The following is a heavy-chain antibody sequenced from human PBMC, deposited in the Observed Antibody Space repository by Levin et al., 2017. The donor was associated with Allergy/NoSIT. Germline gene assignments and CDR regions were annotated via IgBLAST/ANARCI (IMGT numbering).Heavy chain of an antibody. CDR2: IYSGGST. J-gene: IGHJ6*02. D-gene: IGHD4-11*01. V-gene: IGHV3-53*01. CDR1: GFTISSNY. Sequence: GGSLRLSCAASGFTISSNYMSWVRQAPGKGLEWVSVIYSGGSTYYADSVKGRFTISRDNSKNTLYLQMNSLRAEDTAVYYCARDGGMTTPDSYYYYGMDVWGQGTTVTVSS. CDR3: ARDGGMTTPDSYYYYGMDV.